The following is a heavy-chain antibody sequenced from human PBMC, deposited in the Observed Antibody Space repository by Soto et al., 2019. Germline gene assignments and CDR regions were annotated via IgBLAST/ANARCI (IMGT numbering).Heavy chain of an antibody. Sequence: SETLSLTCAVYGGSFSGYYWSWIRQPPGKGLEWIGEINHSGSTNYNPSLKSRVTISVDTSKNQFSLKLSSVTAADTAVYYCARGKTYYYGSGSYYFWGQGTLVTVSS. CDR1: GGSFSGYY. D-gene: IGHD3-10*01. CDR2: INHSGST. V-gene: IGHV4-34*01. J-gene: IGHJ4*02. CDR3: ARGKTYYYGSGSYYF.